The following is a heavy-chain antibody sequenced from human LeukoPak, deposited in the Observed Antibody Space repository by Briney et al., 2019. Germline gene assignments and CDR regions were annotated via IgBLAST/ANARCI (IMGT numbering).Heavy chain of an antibody. CDR1: GGSFSGYY. CDR2: INHSGST. J-gene: IGHJ5*02. CDR3: ARVSAGIFT. Sequence: SETLSLTCAVYGGSFSGYYWSWIRQPPGKGLEWIGEINHSGSTNYNPSLKSRVTISVDTSKNKFSLKLSSVTAADTAVYYCARVSAGIFTWGQGTLVTVSS. V-gene: IGHV4-34*01. D-gene: IGHD6-19*01.